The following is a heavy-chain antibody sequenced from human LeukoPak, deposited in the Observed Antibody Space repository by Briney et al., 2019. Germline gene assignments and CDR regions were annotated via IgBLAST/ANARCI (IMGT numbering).Heavy chain of an antibody. J-gene: IGHJ4*02. V-gene: IGHV5-51*01. CDR3: ARQGYSSADY. CDR1: GYNFTSYW. Sequence: GESLKISCEGSGYNFTSYWIAWVRRMPGKGLEWMGIIYPGDSDTRYSPSFQGQVTISADKSISTAYLQWGSLKASDTAMYYCARQGYSSADYWGRGTLVTVSS. CDR2: IYPGDSDT. D-gene: IGHD6-19*01.